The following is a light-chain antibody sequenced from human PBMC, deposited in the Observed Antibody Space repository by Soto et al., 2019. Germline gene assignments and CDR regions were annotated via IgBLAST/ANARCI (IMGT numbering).Light chain of an antibody. V-gene: IGLV2-14*01. CDR3: SSYTSSSTLL. CDR2: EVS. Sequence: QSVLTQPASVSGSPGQSIAISCSGTSSDVGGYNYVSWYQQHPGRAPKLLIYEVSYRPSGVSNRFSASKSGNTASLTISGLQAEDEADYYCSSYTSSSTLLFGTGT. J-gene: IGLJ1*01. CDR1: SSDVGGYNY.